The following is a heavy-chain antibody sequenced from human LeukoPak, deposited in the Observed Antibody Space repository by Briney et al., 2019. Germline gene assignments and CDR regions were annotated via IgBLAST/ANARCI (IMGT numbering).Heavy chain of an antibody. J-gene: IGHJ4*02. CDR3: AKAAVGGSYPGLTLGLIDY. Sequence: GGSLRLSCAASGFMFTDSWMAWVRQAPGKGLEWVSAISGSGGSTYYADSVKGRFTISRDNSKNTLYLQMNSLRAEDTAVYYCAKAAVGGSYPGLTLGLIDYWGQGTLVTVSS. CDR1: GFMFTDSW. D-gene: IGHD1-26*01. V-gene: IGHV3-23*01. CDR2: ISGSGGST.